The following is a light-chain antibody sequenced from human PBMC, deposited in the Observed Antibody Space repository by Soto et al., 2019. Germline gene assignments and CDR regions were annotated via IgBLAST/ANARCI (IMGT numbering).Light chain of an antibody. CDR3: QHYGSSRT. V-gene: IGKV3-20*01. Sequence: EIVLTQSPGTLSLSPGERATLSCRASQSVSSSLAWYQQRPGQAPRLLIYGASSRATGIPDRFSGSGSGTDFTLTISRLEPEDCVVYYCQHYGSSRTFGQGTKVEI. J-gene: IGKJ1*01. CDR1: QSVSSS. CDR2: GAS.